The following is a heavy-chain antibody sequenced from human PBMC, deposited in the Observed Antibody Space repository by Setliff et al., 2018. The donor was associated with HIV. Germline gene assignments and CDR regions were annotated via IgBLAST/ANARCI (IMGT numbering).Heavy chain of an antibody. CDR3: ARGLSFYDPGGFDY. CDR1: GDSISSYF. V-gene: IGHV4-4*09. D-gene: IGHD3-22*01. J-gene: IGHJ4*02. CDR2: RSTTGST. Sequence: SETLSLTCTVSGDSISSYFWSWIRQSPGKGLEWIGFRSTTGSTNYNPSLRSRVTISVDTSKNQFSPKLSSVTAADTAVYYCARGLSFYDPGGFDYWGQGTLVTVSS.